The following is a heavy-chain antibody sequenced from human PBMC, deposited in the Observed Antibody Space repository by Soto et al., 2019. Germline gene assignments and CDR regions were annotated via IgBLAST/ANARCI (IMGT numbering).Heavy chain of an antibody. Sequence: ASVKVSCKASGYTSTGYYMHWVRQAPGQGLEWMGWINPNSGGTNYAQKVQGWVTMTRDTSISTAYMELSRLRFEDTAVYYCARESGSPSHTWSAPWGQGTLAPVS. V-gene: IGHV1-2*04. CDR1: GYTSTGYY. J-gene: IGHJ5*02. CDR3: ARESGSPSHTWSAP. D-gene: IGHD2-2*01. CDR2: INPNSGGT.